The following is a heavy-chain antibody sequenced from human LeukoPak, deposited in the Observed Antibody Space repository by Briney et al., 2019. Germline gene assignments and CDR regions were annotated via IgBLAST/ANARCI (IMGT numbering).Heavy chain of an antibody. Sequence: AGGSLKLSCAASGFTFDDYGMSWVRQAPGKGLEWVSGINWNGGSTDYADSVKGRFTISRDNSKNTLYLQMNSLRAEDTAVYYCAREVDSSEIDFWGQGTLVTVSS. J-gene: IGHJ4*02. CDR3: AREVDSSEIDF. CDR2: INWNGGST. V-gene: IGHV3-20*04. D-gene: IGHD3-22*01. CDR1: GFTFDDYG.